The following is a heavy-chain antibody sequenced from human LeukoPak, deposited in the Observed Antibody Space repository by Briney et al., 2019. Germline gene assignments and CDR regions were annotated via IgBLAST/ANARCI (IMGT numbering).Heavy chain of an antibody. D-gene: IGHD1-26*01. Sequence: GRSLRLSCAAYGFTFEEYAMHWVRQAPGKGLGWVSTFSWYSRTIGYADSVKGRLTISRDNAKNSLYLQMTSLTVEDRALYYCVKGVGVNTGYYSDHSGPGSLVTVSS. J-gene: IGHJ4*02. CDR1: GFTFEEYA. V-gene: IGHV3-9*01. CDR3: VKGVGVNTGYYSDH. CDR2: FSWYSRTI.